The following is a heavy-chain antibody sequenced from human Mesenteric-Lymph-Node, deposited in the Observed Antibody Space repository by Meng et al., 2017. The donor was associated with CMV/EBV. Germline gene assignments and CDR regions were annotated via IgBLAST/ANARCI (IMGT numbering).Heavy chain of an antibody. Sequence: FTFSDYCMSWIRQAPGKGLEWVSAISGSGGSTYYADSVKGRFTISRDNSKNTLYLQMNSLRAEDTAVYYCAKGGYYGSGSYQRIDYWGQGTLVTVSS. V-gene: IGHV3-23*01. D-gene: IGHD3-10*01. CDR3: AKGGYYGSGSYQRIDY. CDR2: ISGSGGST. CDR1: FTFSDYC. J-gene: IGHJ4*02.